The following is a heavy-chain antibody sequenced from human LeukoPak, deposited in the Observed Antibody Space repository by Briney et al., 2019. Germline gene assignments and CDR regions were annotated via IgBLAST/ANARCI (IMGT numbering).Heavy chain of an antibody. CDR3: ARDLGYGGFDWAP. V-gene: IGHV4-59*01. CDR2: IYYSGST. J-gene: IGHJ5*02. CDR1: GGSISSYY. D-gene: IGHD5-12*01. Sequence: SETLSLTCTVSGGSISSYYWSWIRQPPGKGLEWIGYIYYSGSTNYNPSLKSRVTISVDTSKNQFSLKLSSVTAADTAVYYCARDLGYGGFDWAPWGQGTLVTVSS.